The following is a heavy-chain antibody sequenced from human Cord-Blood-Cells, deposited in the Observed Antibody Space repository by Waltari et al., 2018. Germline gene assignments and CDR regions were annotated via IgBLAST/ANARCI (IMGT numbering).Heavy chain of an antibody. Sequence: EVQLVESGGGLVKPGGSLRLSCAASGFTFSSYSMNWVRQAPGKGLEVGSSISSSSSYIYYADSGKGGFTISRDNAKNSLYLQMNSLRAEDTAVDYCARDGTGDYFDYWGQGTLVTVSS. CDR1: GFTFSSYS. J-gene: IGHJ4*02. CDR3: ARDGTGDYFDY. CDR2: ISSSSSYI. V-gene: IGHV3-21*01. D-gene: IGHD7-27*01.